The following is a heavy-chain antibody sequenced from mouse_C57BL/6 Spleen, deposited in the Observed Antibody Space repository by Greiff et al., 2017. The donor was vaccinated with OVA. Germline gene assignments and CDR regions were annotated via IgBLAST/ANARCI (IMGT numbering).Heavy chain of an antibody. Sequence: DVMLVESGGGLVKPGGSLKLSCAASGFTFSSYAMSWVRQTPEKRLEWVATISDGGSYTYYPDNVKGRFTISRDNAKNNLYLQMSRLKSEDTAMYYCARDRAYSNYKYYYAMDYWGQGTSVTVSS. CDR3: ARDRAYSNYKYYYAMDY. CDR2: ISDGGSYT. CDR1: GFTFSSYA. D-gene: IGHD2-5*01. V-gene: IGHV5-4*01. J-gene: IGHJ4*01.